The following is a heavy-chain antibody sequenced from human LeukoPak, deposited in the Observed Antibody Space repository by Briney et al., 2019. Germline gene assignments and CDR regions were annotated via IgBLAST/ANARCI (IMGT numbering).Heavy chain of an antibody. J-gene: IGHJ6*02. CDR1: GGSVSSGSYY. CDR2: IYYSGST. D-gene: IGHD5-18*01. V-gene: IGHV4-61*01. CDR3: ARASDGYPYYYYGMDV. Sequence: SETLSLTCTVSGGSVSSGSYYWSWIRQPPGKGLEWIGYIYYSGSTNHNPSLKSRVTISVDTSKNQFSLKLSSVTAADTAVYYCARASDGYPYYYYGMDVWGQGTTVTVSS.